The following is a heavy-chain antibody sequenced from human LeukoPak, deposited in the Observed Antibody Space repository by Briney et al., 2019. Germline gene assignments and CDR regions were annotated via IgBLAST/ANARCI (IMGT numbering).Heavy chain of an antibody. Sequence: ASVKVSCKTSGYTFTGYYLHWGRQAPGQGLEWMGWINPNSGGTNYAHNFQGRVTMTRDTSISTAYMELSSLRSDDAAVYYCARIVDTHMDSWGQGNLVTVSS. D-gene: IGHD3-16*02. CDR1: GYTFTGYY. CDR3: ARIVDTHMDS. CDR2: INPNSGGT. V-gene: IGHV1-2*02. J-gene: IGHJ4*02.